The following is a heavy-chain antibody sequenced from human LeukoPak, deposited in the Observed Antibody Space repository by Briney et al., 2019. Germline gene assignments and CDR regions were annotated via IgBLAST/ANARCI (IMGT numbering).Heavy chain of an antibody. CDR3: ARVFIPGAHPIDY. V-gene: IGHV3-33*01. D-gene: IGHD1-26*01. J-gene: IGHJ4*02. Sequence: GRSLRLSCAASGFTFSTYGMHWVRQAPGKGLEWVAVIWNDGSNKYYADSVKGRFTISRDNTKNTLYLQMNSLRAEDTAVYYCARVFIPGAHPIDYWGQGTLVTVSS. CDR2: IWNDGSNK. CDR1: GFTFSTYG.